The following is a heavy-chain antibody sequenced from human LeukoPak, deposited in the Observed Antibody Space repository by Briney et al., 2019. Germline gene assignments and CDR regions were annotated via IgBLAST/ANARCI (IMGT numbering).Heavy chain of an antibody. D-gene: IGHD2-15*01. J-gene: IGHJ4*02. Sequence: GGSLRLSCAASGFTFSRYWMAWVRQAPAKGLEWVANIRGDAGDKGSADSVKGRFTISRDNDKNSLHLQMNSLTAEDTAVYYCARDVRGALDFWGQGTLVVVSS. CDR1: GFTFSRYW. CDR3: ARDVRGALDF. V-gene: IGHV3-7*01. CDR2: IRGDAGDK.